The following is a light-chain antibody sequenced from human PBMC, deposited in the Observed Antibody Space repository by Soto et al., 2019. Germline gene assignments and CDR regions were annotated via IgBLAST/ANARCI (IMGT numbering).Light chain of an antibody. CDR2: RNN. CDR1: SSNIGSNY. CDR3: AAWDDSLSAGV. Sequence: QSVLTQPPSASGTPGQRVTISCSGSSSNIGSNYVYWYQQLPGTAPKLLIYRNNKRPSGVPDRFSGSKSGTSASLAISGLRSEDEADYYGAAWDDSLSAGVFGGGTKLTVL. J-gene: IGLJ3*02. V-gene: IGLV1-47*01.